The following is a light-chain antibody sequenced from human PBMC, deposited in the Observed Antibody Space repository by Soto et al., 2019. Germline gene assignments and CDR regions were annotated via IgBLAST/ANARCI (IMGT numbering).Light chain of an antibody. CDR3: QQYGSSGT. CDR1: QSVSSSY. V-gene: IGKV3-20*01. Sequence: EILLTQSPFTLSFSLGDRATLSCRASQSVSSSYLAWYQQKPGQAPRLLIYGASNRATGIPDRFSGSGSGTDFTLTISRLEPEDFAVYYCQQYGSSGTFGQGTKVDIK. J-gene: IGKJ1*01. CDR2: GAS.